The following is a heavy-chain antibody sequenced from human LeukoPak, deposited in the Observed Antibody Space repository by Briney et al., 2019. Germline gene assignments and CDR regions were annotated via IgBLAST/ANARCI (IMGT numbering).Heavy chain of an antibody. J-gene: IGHJ6*03. CDR2: IYYSGST. CDR3: ARERLGYCSSTSCWGAGYMDV. CDR1: GGSISSGGYY. D-gene: IGHD2-2*01. V-gene: IGHV4-31*03. Sequence: PSQTLSLTCTVSGGSISSGGYYWSWIRQHPGKGLEWIGYIYYSGSTYYNPSLKSRVTISVDTSKNQFSLKLRSVTAADTAVYYCARERLGYCSSTSCWGAGYMDVWGKGTTVTVSS.